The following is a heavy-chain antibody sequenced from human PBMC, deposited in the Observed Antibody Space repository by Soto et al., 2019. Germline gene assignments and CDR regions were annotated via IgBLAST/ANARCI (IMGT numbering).Heavy chain of an antibody. CDR2: IYYNDDR. J-gene: IGHJ4*02. Sequence: SGPTLVNPTQTLTLTCTFSGFSFTTAGVAVGWIRQTPGGALEWLALIYYNDDRRFSPSLKTRLTITGDTSKNQVVLSLTNVDPGDTATYFCAHSDGGYEIIYFDFWGQGIPVTVSS. CDR3: AHSDGGYEIIYFDF. CDR1: GFSFTTAGVA. D-gene: IGHD5-12*01. V-gene: IGHV2-5*01.